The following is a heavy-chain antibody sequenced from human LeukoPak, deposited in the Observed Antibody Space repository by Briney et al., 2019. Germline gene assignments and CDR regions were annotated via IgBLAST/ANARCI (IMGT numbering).Heavy chain of an antibody. CDR1: GGSISSTTYY. J-gene: IGHJ3*02. CDR2: IYYSGST. Sequence: PSETLSLTCTVSGGSISSTTYYWGWIRQPPGKGLEWIGYIYYSGSTNYNPSLKSRVTISVDTSKNQFSLKLSSVTAADTAVYYCARVRPQDGFDIWGQGTMVTVSS. V-gene: IGHV4-61*05. CDR3: ARVRPQDGFDI.